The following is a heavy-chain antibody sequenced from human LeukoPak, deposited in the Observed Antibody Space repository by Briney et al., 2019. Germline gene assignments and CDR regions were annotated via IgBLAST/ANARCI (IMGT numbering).Heavy chain of an antibody. V-gene: IGHV4-59*01. D-gene: IGHD3-22*01. Sequence: PSETLSLTCTVSGGSISSYYWSRIRQPPGKGLEWIGYIYYSGSTNYNPSLKSRVTISVGTSKNQFSLKLSSVTAADTAVYYCARRRGYYDSSGYYGHFDYWGQGTLVTVSS. J-gene: IGHJ4*02. CDR2: IYYSGST. CDR3: ARRRGYYDSSGYYGHFDY. CDR1: GGSISSYY.